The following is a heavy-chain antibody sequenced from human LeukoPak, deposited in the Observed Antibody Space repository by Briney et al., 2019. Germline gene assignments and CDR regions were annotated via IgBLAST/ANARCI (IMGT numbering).Heavy chain of an antibody. CDR2: IYTSGST. Sequence: SETLSLTCTVSGGSISSYYWSWIRQPAGKGLEWIGRIYTSGSTNYNPSLKSRVTMSVDTSKNQFSLKLSSVTAADTAVYYCARVRHYDSSGYYYFYFDYWGQGTLVTVSS. CDR3: ARVRHYDSSGYYYFYFDY. D-gene: IGHD3-22*01. V-gene: IGHV4-4*07. J-gene: IGHJ4*02. CDR1: GGSISSYY.